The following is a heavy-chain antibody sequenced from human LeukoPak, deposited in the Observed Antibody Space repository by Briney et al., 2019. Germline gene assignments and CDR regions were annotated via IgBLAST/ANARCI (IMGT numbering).Heavy chain of an antibody. CDR2: IYSGGST. CDR1: GFTVSSNY. Sequence: GGSLRLSCAASGFTVSSNYMSWVRQAPGKGLEWVSVIYSGGSTYYADSVKGRFTISRDNSKNTLYLQMNSLRAEDTAVYYCTRGSGYYFAGLDYWGQGTLVTVSS. J-gene: IGHJ4*02. D-gene: IGHD3-22*01. CDR3: TRGSGYYFAGLDY. V-gene: IGHV3-53*01.